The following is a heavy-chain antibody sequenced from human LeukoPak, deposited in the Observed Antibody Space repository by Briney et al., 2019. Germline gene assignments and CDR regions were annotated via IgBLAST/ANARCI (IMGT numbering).Heavy chain of an antibody. V-gene: IGHV3-53*04. J-gene: IGHJ6*02. Sequence: AGSLRLSCVASGFTVSSNYMTWVRQAPGKGLEWVGLIDSGGTTYYAGSLKGRFTISNHTSNNPLFLQMNNLRPEDTAVHYCTRTSYYYDMDGWGQGTTPAVSS. CDR2: IDSGGTT. CDR1: GFTVSSNY. CDR3: TRTSYYYDMDG.